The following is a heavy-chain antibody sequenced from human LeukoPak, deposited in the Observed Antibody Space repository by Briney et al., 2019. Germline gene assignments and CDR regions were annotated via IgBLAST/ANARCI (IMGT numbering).Heavy chain of an antibody. CDR2: INKDGSEK. D-gene: IGHD1-26*01. CDR3: ARDKQVGPTHLDY. V-gene: IGHV3-7*01. Sequence: GGSLRLSCRASGFTFTNYWMNWVRQAPGKGLEWVANINKDGSEKNYVDSMKGRFTISRDNAKNSLYLQMNGLRAEDAAMYYCARDKQVGPTHLDYWGQGTLVTVSS. CDR1: GFTFTNYW. J-gene: IGHJ4*02.